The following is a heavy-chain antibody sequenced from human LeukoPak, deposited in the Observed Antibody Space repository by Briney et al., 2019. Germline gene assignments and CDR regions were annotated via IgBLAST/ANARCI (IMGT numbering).Heavy chain of an antibody. D-gene: IGHD3-22*01. J-gene: IGHJ3*02. CDR3: ARVPHYYDSSARPEGAFDI. V-gene: IGHV3-21*01. CDR1: GFTFSSYS. Sequence: GGSLRLSCAASGFTFSSYSMNWVRQAPGKGLEWVSSISSSSSYIYYADSVKGRFTISRDNAKNSLYLQMNSLRAEDTAVYYCARVPHYYDSSARPEGAFDIWGQGKMVPVTS. CDR2: ISSSSSYI.